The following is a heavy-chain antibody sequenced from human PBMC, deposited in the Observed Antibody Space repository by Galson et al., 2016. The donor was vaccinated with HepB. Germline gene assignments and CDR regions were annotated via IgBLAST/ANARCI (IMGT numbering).Heavy chain of an antibody. V-gene: IGHV4-30-4*08. CDR1: GGSISVDYY. CDR3: TRRRSGGDPPI. D-gene: IGHD2-21*02. CDR2: IYYTGST. J-gene: IGHJ3*02. Sequence: TLSLTCNVSGGSISVDYYWTWICQHPGKGLEWIGHIYYTGSTSYNPSLKTRVTISVDTSKNQISLNISSVTAADTAVYYCTRRRSGGDPPIWGQGTMVTASS.